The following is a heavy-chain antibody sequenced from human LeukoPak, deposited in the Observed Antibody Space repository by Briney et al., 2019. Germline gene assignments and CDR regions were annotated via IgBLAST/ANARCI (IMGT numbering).Heavy chain of an antibody. D-gene: IGHD2-21*02. J-gene: IGHJ4*02. CDR3: ARHPSRHIVVVTSPFDY. CDR1: GGSISSYY. CDR2: IYYSGST. Sequence: PSETLSLTCTVSGGSISSYYWGWIRQPPGKGLEWIGSIYYSGSTYYNPSLKSRVTISVDTSKNQFSLKLSSVTAADTAVYYCARHPSRHIVVVTSPFDYWGQGTLVTVSS. V-gene: IGHV4-39*01.